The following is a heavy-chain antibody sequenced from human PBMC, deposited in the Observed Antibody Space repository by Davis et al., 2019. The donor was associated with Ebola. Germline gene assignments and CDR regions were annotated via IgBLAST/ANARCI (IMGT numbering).Heavy chain of an antibody. J-gene: IGHJ4*02. CDR1: GFTFSSYG. Sequence: GESLKISCAASGFTFSSYGMHWVRQAPGKGLEWVAVISYDGSNKYYADSVKGRFTISRDNSKNTLYLQMNTLRGEDTAVYYCVEGHSDYWGQGTLVTVSS. CDR2: ISYDGSNK. D-gene: IGHD5-24*01. CDR3: VEGHSDY. V-gene: IGHV3-30*03.